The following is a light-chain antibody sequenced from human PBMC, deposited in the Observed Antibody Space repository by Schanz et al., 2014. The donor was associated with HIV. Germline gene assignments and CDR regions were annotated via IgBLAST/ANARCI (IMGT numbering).Light chain of an antibody. CDR2: GVT. J-gene: IGLJ2*01. CDR1: SADIGSYNY. Sequence: QSALTQPASASGSPGRSVTFSCTGTSADIGSYNYVSSYQPPPGKAPKLLIYGVTDRPSGVSNRFSGSKSGNTASLTISGLQAEDEAVYYCSSFTRGTTPVIFGGGTKLTVL. V-gene: IGLV2-14*03. CDR3: SSFTRGTTPVI.